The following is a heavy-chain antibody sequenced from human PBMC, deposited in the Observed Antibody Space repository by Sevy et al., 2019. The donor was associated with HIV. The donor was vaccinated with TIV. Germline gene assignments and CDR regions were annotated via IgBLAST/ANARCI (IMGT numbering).Heavy chain of an antibody. J-gene: IGHJ4*02. CDR3: AREGGRRSYYLDY. V-gene: IGHV3-30*04. CDR1: GFTFKNYA. Sequence: GGSLRLSCAASGFTFKNYAIHWVRQAPGKGLEWVAVISYDGSKKYYADSVKGRFTISRDNSKNTLYLQLNSLRLEDTALYYCAREGGRRSYYLDYRGQGTLVTVSS. D-gene: IGHD1-26*01. CDR2: ISYDGSKK.